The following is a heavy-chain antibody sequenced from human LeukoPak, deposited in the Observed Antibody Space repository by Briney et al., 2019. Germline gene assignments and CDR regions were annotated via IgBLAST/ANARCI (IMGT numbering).Heavy chain of an antibody. J-gene: IGHJ4*02. D-gene: IGHD3-22*01. CDR2: INHSGST. V-gene: IGHV4-34*01. CDR3: ARRSFVVITGIDY. Sequence: PSETLSLTCAVYGGSFSGYYWSWIRQPPGKGLEWIGEINHSGSTNYNPSLKSRVTISVDTSKNQFSLKLSSVTAANTAVYYCARRSFVVITGIDYWGQGTLVTVSS. CDR1: GGSFSGYY.